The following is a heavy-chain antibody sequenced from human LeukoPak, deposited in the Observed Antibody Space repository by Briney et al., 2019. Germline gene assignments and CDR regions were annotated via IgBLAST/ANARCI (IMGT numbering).Heavy chain of an antibody. Sequence: PGGSLRLSCAASGFTFSSYSMNWVRQAPGKGLEWVSSISSSSSYIYYADSVKGRFTISRDNAKNSLYLQMNSLRAEDTAVYYCARGIDGYKPRYFDYWGQGTLVTVSS. D-gene: IGHD5-24*01. CDR2: ISSSSSYI. J-gene: IGHJ4*02. CDR3: ARGIDGYKPRYFDY. CDR1: GFTFSSYS. V-gene: IGHV3-21*01.